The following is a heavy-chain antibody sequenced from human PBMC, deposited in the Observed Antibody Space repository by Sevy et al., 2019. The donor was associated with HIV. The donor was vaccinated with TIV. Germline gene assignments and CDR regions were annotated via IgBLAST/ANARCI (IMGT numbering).Heavy chain of an antibody. CDR1: GFTFSSYS. V-gene: IGHV3-21*01. D-gene: IGHD3-16*02. CDR2: ISSSSSYI. CDR3: AREDYDYVWGSYLPGFFGGPPNYYYYYMDV. Sequence: GGSLRLSCAASGFTFSSYSMNWVRQAPGKGLEWVSSISSSSSYIYYADSVKGRFTISRDNAKNSLYLKMNSLRAEDTAVYYCAREDYDYVWGSYLPGFFGGPPNYYYYYMDVWGKGTTVTVSS. J-gene: IGHJ6*03.